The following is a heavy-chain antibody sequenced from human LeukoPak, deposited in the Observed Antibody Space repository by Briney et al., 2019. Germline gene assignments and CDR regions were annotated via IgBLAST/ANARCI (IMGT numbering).Heavy chain of an antibody. CDR1: GFIFDDYA. CDR3: ARVQSGGGLAAAGPFDY. D-gene: IGHD6-13*01. J-gene: IGHJ4*02. Sequence: GGSLRLSCAASGFIFDDYAVHWVRQAPGKGLEWVSGISWNSGSMEYADSAKGRFTISRDNAKSSLYLQMYSLRVEDTALYYCARVQSGGGLAAAGPFDYWGQGTLVTVSS. V-gene: IGHV3-9*01. CDR2: ISWNSGSM.